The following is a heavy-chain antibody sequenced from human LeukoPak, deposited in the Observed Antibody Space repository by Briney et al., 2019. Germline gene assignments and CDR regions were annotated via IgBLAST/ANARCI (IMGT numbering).Heavy chain of an antibody. D-gene: IGHD3-10*01. V-gene: IGHV4-4*07. CDR3: ARDSGTTGEVKFDP. CDR1: GGSISNFY. CDR2: IYTSGSI. Sequence: SETLSLTCTVSGGSISNFYWSWIRQPVGKGLEWIGRIYTSGSITYNPSLKSRVSMSVDTSKIQFSLKLSSVTAADTAVYYCARDSGTTGEVKFDPWGQGTLVTVSS. J-gene: IGHJ5*02.